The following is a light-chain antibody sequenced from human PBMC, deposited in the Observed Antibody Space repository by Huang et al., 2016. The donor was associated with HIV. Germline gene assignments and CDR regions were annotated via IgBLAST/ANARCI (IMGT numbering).Light chain of an antibody. CDR2: SAP. CDR3: QHYNNWPWWT. V-gene: IGKV3-15*01. Sequence: EVVMTQSPALLSVSSGERATLSCRASQRVTSNLAWYQQKPGQAPRLLIYSAPTRATGIPARFSGSGSGTEFTLTISSLQSEDFAVYYCQHYNNWPWWTFGQGTKVEIK. CDR1: QRVTSN. J-gene: IGKJ1*01.